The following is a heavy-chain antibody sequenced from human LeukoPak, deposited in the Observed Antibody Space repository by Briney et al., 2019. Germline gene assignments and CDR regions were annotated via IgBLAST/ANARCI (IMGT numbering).Heavy chain of an antibody. J-gene: IGHJ4*02. CDR2: IKHDGSQK. Sequence: GGSLRLFCAASGFTFSHYWMSWVRRAPGKGLEGVANIKHDGSQKQHVDSVKGRFTISRDNAKNSLFLQMNSLRAEDTAVYFCARDSSRGDFEYWGQGTLVTVSS. D-gene: IGHD3-10*01. CDR3: ARDSSRGDFEY. V-gene: IGHV3-7*01. CDR1: GFTFSHYW.